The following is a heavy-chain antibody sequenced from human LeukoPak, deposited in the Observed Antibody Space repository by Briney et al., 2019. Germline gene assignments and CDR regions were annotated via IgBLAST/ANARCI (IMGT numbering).Heavy chain of an antibody. CDR1: GYSFTSYW. J-gene: IGHJ3*02. D-gene: IGHD3-22*01. V-gene: IGHV5-51*01. CDR2: IYPGDSDT. CDR3: ASTMIVGVMFGAFDI. Sequence: GESLKISCKGSGYSFTSYWIGWVRQMPGKGLEWMGIIYPGDSDTRYSPSFQGQVTISADKSISTAYLQWSSLKASDTAMYYCASTMIVGVMFGAFDIWGQGTMVTVSS.